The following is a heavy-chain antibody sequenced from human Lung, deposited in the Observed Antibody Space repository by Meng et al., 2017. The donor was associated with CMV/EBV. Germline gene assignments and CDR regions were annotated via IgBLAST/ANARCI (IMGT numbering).Heavy chain of an antibody. CDR2: NSSSSSYI. D-gene: IGHD2-2*01. CDR1: GFTFNCYS. Sequence: GESXKISRAASGFTFNCYSMNWLRQAAGKGLEWVSTNSSSSSYIYYADSVKGRFTISRDNAKNSLYLQMNSLRAEDTAVYYCAVYSSSSSCNCDGMDVWGQGTXVTVSS. CDR3: AVYSSSSSCNCDGMDV. J-gene: IGHJ6*02. V-gene: IGHV3-21*01.